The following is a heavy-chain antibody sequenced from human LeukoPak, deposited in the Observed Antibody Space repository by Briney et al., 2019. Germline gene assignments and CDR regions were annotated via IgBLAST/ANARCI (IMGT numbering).Heavy chain of an antibody. CDR2: IIPVFGTP. CDR3: ARRGGYCSGGTCYHDY. D-gene: IGHD2-15*01. Sequence: ASVKVSCKASGGTFSSYSITWVPQAPGRGLECMGGIIPVFGTPIYAQMFQGRVTITAEESTSTAYMELSSLRSEDTAVYYCARRGGYCSGGTCYHDYWGQGTLVTVSS. CDR1: GGTFSSYS. V-gene: IGHV1-69*13. J-gene: IGHJ4*02.